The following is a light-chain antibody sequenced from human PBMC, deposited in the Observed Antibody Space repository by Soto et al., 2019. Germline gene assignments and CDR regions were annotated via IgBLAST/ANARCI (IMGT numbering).Light chain of an antibody. CDR1: QSVSSSY. CDR3: QQYGSSPWT. Sequence: EIVLTMSPGTLSLSNGERATLSCRASQSVSSSYLAWYQQKPGQAPRLLIYGASSRATGVPDRFSGSGSGTDFTLTISRLEPEDFAVYYCQQYGSSPWTFGQGSKVDIK. V-gene: IGKV3-20*01. J-gene: IGKJ1*01. CDR2: GAS.